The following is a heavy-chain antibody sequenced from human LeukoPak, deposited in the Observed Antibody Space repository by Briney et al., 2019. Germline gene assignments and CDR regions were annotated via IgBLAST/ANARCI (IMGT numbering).Heavy chain of an antibody. V-gene: IGHV4-30-2*01. CDR3: AREPYGDYAGDAFDI. Sequence: PSQTLSLTCAVSGGSISSGGYPWSWIRQPPGKGLEWIGYIYHSGSTYYNPSLKSRVTISVDRSKNQFSLKLSSVTAADTAVYYCAREPYGDYAGDAFDIWGQGTMVTVSS. D-gene: IGHD4-17*01. CDR2: IYHSGST. CDR1: GGSISSGGYP. J-gene: IGHJ3*02.